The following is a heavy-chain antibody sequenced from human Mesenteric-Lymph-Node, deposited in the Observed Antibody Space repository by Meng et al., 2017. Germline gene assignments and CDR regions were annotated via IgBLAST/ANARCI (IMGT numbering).Heavy chain of an antibody. D-gene: IGHD1-26*01. J-gene: IGHJ3*02. CDR2: ISDRGVFT. CDR3: AKRMWGANGAFDI. CDR1: GFTFDSSA. V-gene: IGHV3-23*01. Sequence: GGSLRLSCAASGFTFDSSAMNWVRQAPGKGLEWVATISDRGVFTYYAGSVRGRFTISRDDSKNTLSLQMNSLRVEDTAVYYCAKRMWGANGAFDIWGQGTMVTVSS.